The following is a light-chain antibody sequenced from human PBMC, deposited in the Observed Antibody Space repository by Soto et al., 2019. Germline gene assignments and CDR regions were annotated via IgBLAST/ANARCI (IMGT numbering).Light chain of an antibody. CDR1: QDISNF. J-gene: IGKJ4*01. CDR2: AAS. Sequence: DIQLTQSPSFLSASVGDRVTITCRASQDISNFLAWYQQKPGKAPKLLIYAASTLHIGVPSRFSGSGSGREFTLTISSLQPEDFATYHCQQLNSYPIATFGGGTKVDIK. V-gene: IGKV1-9*01. CDR3: QQLNSYPIAT.